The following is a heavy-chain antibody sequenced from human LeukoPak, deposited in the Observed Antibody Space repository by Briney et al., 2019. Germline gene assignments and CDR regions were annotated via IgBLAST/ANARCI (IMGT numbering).Heavy chain of an antibody. Sequence: PGGSLRLSCAASGFTFSSYSMNWVRQAPGKGLEWVSSISSSSSYIYYADSVKGRFTISRDNAKNSLYLQMNSLGAEDTAVYYCAREGEWSVGVSAPDYWGQGTLVTVSS. CDR3: AREGEWSVGVSAPDY. V-gene: IGHV3-21*01. J-gene: IGHJ4*02. CDR2: ISSSSSYI. D-gene: IGHD3-3*01. CDR1: GFTFSSYS.